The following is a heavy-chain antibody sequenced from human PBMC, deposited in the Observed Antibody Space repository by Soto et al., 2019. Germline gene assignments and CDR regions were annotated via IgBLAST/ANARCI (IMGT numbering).Heavy chain of an antibody. CDR3: ARRAAGQSFDY. CDR2: ISGSSGNI. V-gene: IGHV3-21*01. D-gene: IGHD6-13*01. J-gene: IGHJ4*02. CDR1: GFTFSSYA. Sequence: PGGSLRLSCAASGFTFSSYAMSWVRQAPGKGLEWVSSISGSSGNIYYADSVKGRFTISRDNAKNSLYLQMNSLRAEDTAVYYCARRAAGQSFDYWGQGTLVTVS.